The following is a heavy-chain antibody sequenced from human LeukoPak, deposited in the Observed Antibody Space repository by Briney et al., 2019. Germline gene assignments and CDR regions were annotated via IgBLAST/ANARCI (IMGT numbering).Heavy chain of an antibody. D-gene: IGHD1-26*01. CDR2: ISYDGSNK. V-gene: IGHV3-30*03. J-gene: IGHJ4*02. CDR1: GFTFSSYG. Sequence: PGGSLRLSCAASGFTFSSYGMHWVRQAPGKGLEWVAVISYDGSNKYYADSVKGRFTISRDNSKNTLYLQMNSLRAEDTAVYYCARGQYSGSDFDYWGQGTLVTVSS. CDR3: ARGQYSGSDFDY.